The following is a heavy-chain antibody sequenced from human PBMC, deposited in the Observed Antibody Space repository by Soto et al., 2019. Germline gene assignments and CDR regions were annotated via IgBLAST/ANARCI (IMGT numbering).Heavy chain of an antibody. V-gene: IGHV3-30-3*01. CDR1: GFTFSSYA. J-gene: IGHJ4*02. Sequence: QVQLVESGGGVVQPGRSLRLSCAASGFTFSSYAMHWVRQAPGKGLEWVAVISYDGSNKYYADSVKGRFTISRDNSKNTLYLQMNSLRAEDTAVYYCARGIYDSSGYYYSYWGQGTLVTVSS. CDR2: ISYDGSNK. D-gene: IGHD3-22*01. CDR3: ARGIYDSSGYYYSY.